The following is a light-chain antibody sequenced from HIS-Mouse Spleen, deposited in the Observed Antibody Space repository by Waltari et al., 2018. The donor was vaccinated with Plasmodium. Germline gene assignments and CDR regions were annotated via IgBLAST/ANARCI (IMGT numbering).Light chain of an antibody. J-gene: IGLJ3*02. V-gene: IGLV3-10*01. CDR1: AFPTKY. CDR3: YSTDSSGNHRV. CDR2: EDS. Sequence: SYELTQPPSVSVSPGQTARSPCSGDAFPTKYAYWYQQKSGQAPVLVIYEDSKRPSGIPERFSGSSSGTMATLTISGAQVEDEADYYCYSTDSSGNHRVFGGGTKLTVL.